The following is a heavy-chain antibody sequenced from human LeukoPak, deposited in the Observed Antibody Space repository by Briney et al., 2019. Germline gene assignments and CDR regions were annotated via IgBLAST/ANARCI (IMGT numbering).Heavy chain of an antibody. CDR2: ISWNSGSI. J-gene: IGHJ3*02. D-gene: IGHD4-17*01. V-gene: IGHV3-9*01. Sequence: GGSLRLSCAASGFTFDDYAMHWVRQAPGKGLEWVSGISWNSGSIGYADSVKGRFTISRDNAKNTLYLQMNSLRAEDTAVYYCARDYGDYVGAFDIWGQGTMVTVSS. CDR3: ARDYGDYVGAFDI. CDR1: GFTFDDYA.